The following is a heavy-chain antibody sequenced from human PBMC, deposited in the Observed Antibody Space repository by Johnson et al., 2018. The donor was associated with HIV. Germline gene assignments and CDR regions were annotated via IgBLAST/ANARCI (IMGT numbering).Heavy chain of an antibody. CDR3: ARAYSGSYINDAFDI. Sequence: EKLVESGGGVVRPGGSLRLSCAASGFTFSSYDMHWVRQATGKGLEWVSAIGTAGDTYYPGSVKGRFTISRENAKNSLYLQMNSLRAGDTAVYYCARAYSGSYINDAFDIWGQGTMVTVSS. CDR1: GFTFSSYD. CDR2: IGTAGDT. D-gene: IGHD1-26*01. V-gene: IGHV3-13*01. J-gene: IGHJ3*02.